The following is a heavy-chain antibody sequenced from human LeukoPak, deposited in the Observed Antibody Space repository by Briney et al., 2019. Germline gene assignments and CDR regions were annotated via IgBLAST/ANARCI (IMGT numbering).Heavy chain of an antibody. Sequence: GGSLRLSCAASGFTFNSYVINWVRQAPGKGLEWVGRIKSKSDGGAIDYAAPVRGRFTISRDDSKNTLYLQMNSLGSEDTAVYYCITGRGHDSSGYYPLWGQGTLVTVSS. CDR2: IKSKSDGGAI. V-gene: IGHV3-15*01. D-gene: IGHD3-22*01. CDR3: ITGRGHDSSGYYPL. J-gene: IGHJ4*02. CDR1: GFTFNSYV.